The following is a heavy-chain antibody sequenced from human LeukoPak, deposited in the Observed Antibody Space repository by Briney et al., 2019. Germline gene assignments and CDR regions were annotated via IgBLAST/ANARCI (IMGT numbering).Heavy chain of an antibody. CDR1: GGSISTYY. V-gene: IGHV4-59*08. Sequence: KTSETLSLTCTVSGGSISTYYWTWIRQPPGKGLEWIGYIYYSGSTNYNPSLKSRVTISVDTSKNQFSLSLSSVTAADTAVCYCARSYFDSSSYYGYWGQGTLVTVSS. CDR3: ARSYFDSSSYYGY. J-gene: IGHJ4*02. D-gene: IGHD3-22*01. CDR2: IYYSGST.